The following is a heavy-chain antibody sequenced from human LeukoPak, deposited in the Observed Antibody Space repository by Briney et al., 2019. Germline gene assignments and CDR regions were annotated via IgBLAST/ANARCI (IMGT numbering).Heavy chain of an antibody. CDR1: GYTLTELS. D-gene: IGHD2-2*01. CDR3: ATGYGGCSSTSCFLLFDY. CDR2: FDPEDGET. Sequence: ASVKLSCKVSGYTLTELSMPWVRQAPGNGLEWMGGFDPEDGETIYAQKFKGRVTMTEYTSTDTAYMELSSLRSEDTAVYYCATGYGGCSSTSCFLLFDYWGQGTLVTVSS. J-gene: IGHJ4*02. V-gene: IGHV1-24*01.